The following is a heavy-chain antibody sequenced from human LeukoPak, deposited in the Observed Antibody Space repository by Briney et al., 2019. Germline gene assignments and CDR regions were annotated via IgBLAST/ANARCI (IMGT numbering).Heavy chain of an antibody. CDR3: AVSSGYVFDY. CDR1: GFTFSSYA. CDR2: ISSNGGST. V-gene: IGHV3-64*04. Sequence: GGSLRLSCSASGFTFSSYAMHWVRQAPGKGLEYVSAISSNGGSTYYADSVKGRFTISRDNSKNTLYLQMNSLRAEDTAVYYCAVSSGYVFDYWGQGTLVTVSS. J-gene: IGHJ4*02. D-gene: IGHD3-22*01.